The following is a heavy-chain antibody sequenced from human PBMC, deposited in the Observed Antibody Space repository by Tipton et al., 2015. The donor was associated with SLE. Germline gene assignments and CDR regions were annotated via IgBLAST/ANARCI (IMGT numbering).Heavy chain of an antibody. Sequence: TLSLTCTVSGGSVNGHYWNWIRQAPGKGLEWIGYIYYKGSTDYKSSLKSRLTISIDTSKNQVSLKLTSVTAADTAVYYCARAPLFGDVTVRGPFDCWGQGTLVTVSS. CDR2: IYYKGST. CDR1: GGSVNGHY. J-gene: IGHJ4*02. D-gene: IGHD3-3*01. V-gene: IGHV4-59*02. CDR3: ARAPLFGDVTVRGPFDC.